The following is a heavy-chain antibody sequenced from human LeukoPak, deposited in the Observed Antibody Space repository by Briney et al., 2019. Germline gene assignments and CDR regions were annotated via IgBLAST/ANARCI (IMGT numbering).Heavy chain of an antibody. CDR1: GGSVSSGSYY. CDR2: IYYSGST. D-gene: IGHD1-26*01. Sequence: PSETLSLTCTVSGGSVSSGSYYWSWIRQPPGKGLEWIGYIYYSGSTSYNPSLKSRVTISVDTSKNQFSLKLSSVAAADTAVYYCARADSGSYSYYFDYWGQGTLVTVSS. J-gene: IGHJ4*02. CDR3: ARADSGSYSYYFDY. V-gene: IGHV4-61*01.